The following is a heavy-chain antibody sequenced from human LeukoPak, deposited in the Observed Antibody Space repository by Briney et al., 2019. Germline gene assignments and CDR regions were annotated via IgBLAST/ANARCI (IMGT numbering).Heavy chain of an antibody. CDR1: GFTFSSYW. CDR2: INSDGSST. D-gene: IGHD6-19*01. J-gene: IGHJ6*03. CDR3: ARVAYSSGWYIYYYMDV. V-gene: IGHV3-74*01. Sequence: PGGSLRLSCAASGFTFSSYWMHWVRQAPGKGLVWVSRINSDGSSTSYADSVKGRFTISRDNAKNTLYLQMNSLRAEDTAVYYCARVAYSSGWYIYYYMDVWGKGTTVTVSS.